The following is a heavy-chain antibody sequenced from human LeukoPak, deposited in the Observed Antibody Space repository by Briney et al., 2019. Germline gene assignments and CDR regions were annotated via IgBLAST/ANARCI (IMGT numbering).Heavy chain of an antibody. J-gene: IGHJ4*02. CDR2: ISSSSSYI. CDR1: GFTFSSYS. D-gene: IGHD4-17*01. V-gene: IGHV3-21*01. CDR3: ARIHGDYFLDY. Sequence: GGSLRLSCAASGFTFSSYSKNWVRQAPGKGVEWVSSISSSSSYIYYADSVKGRFTISRDNAKNSLYLEMNSLTAEDTAVYYCARIHGDYFLDYWGQGTLVTVSS.